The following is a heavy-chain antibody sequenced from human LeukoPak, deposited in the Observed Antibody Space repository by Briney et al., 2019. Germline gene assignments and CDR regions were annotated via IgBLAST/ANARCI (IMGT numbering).Heavy chain of an antibody. V-gene: IGHV5-51*01. CDR2: TYPTDSIT. Sequence: KRGESLKISCQTPRYDFSTKWIGWVRQMPGKGLEWMGITYPTDSITRYSPSFQGHVSISVDTSINTAYLQWASLRPSDTAMYFCARLAPDYADYWFDPWGQGTLVTVSS. J-gene: IGHJ5*02. D-gene: IGHD4-17*01. CDR3: ARLAPDYADYWFDP. CDR1: RYDFSTKW.